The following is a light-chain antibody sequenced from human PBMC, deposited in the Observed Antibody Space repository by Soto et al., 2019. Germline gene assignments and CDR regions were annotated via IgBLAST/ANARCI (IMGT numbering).Light chain of an antibody. V-gene: IGKV1-39*01. CDR3: QQSYSAPLT. CDR2: GAS. J-gene: IGKJ4*01. Sequence: DIQMTQSPSSLSASVGDRVTITCRASQRISNYLNWYQEKPGEAPKLLIYGASILQSGVAPRFSGRGSGTSFTLTITSMQPEDFASYYCQQSYSAPLTFGGGTKLEIK. CDR1: QRISNY.